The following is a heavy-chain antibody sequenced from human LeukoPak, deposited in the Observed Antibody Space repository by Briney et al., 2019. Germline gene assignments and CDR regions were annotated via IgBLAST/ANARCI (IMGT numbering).Heavy chain of an antibody. V-gene: IGHV3-48*03. D-gene: IGHD4/OR15-4a*01. CDR1: GFTFSSYE. Sequence: GGSLRLSCAASGFTFSSYEMNWVRQAPGKGLEWVSYISSSGSTIYYADSVKGRFTISRDNAKNSLYLQMNTLRAEDTAVYYCARRAGAYSHPYDYWGQGTLVTVSS. J-gene: IGHJ4*02. CDR3: ARRAGAYSHPYDY. CDR2: ISSSGSTI.